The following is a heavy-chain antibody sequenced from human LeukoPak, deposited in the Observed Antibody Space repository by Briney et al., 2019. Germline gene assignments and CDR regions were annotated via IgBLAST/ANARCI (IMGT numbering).Heavy chain of an antibody. J-gene: IGHJ4*02. CDR1: AYTFTGYY. D-gene: IGHD7-27*01. CDR2: INPNSGGT. V-gene: IGHV1-2*02. CDR3: ARASHSGDEVGY. Sequence: ASVKVSCKASAYTFTGYYMHWVRQAPGQGLEWMGWINPNSGGTNYAQKFQGRVTMTRDTSISTAYMELSRLRSDDTAVYYCARASHSGDEVGYWGQGTLVTVSS.